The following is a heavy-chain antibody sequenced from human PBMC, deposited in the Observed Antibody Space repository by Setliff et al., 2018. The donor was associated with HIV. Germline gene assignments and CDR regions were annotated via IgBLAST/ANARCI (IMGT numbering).Heavy chain of an antibody. CDR1: GFSFTNYW. CDR3: ARQVVAAMGRRNYYYYYMDV. D-gene: IGHD2-21*02. J-gene: IGHJ6*03. Sequence: PGESLKISCKGYGFSFTNYWIVWVRQMPGKGLEWMGIIYAGDSGIRYSPSFQGQVTISADKSISTAYLQWSSLKASDTAMYYCARQVVAAMGRRNYYYYYMDVWGKGTTVTVSS. V-gene: IGHV5-51*01. CDR2: IYAGDSGI.